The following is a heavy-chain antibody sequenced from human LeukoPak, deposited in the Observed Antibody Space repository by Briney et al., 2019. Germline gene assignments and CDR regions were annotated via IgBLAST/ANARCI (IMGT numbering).Heavy chain of an antibody. Sequence: GGSLRLSCAASGFTFAEYTMHWVRQAPGKGLEWVSLISWNGARIHYGDSVKGRFTISRDNSKNSLYLQMNGLRTEDTALYYCVKDLVAASENVRGWYPMDYWGQGTLVTVSS. V-gene: IGHV3-43*01. CDR2: ISWNGARI. J-gene: IGHJ4*02. CDR3: VKDLVAASENVRGWYPMDY. D-gene: IGHD6-19*01. CDR1: GFTFAEYT.